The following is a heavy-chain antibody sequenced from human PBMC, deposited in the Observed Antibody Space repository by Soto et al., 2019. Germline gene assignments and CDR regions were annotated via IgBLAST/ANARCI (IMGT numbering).Heavy chain of an antibody. D-gene: IGHD2-15*01. V-gene: IGHV3-53*01. Sequence: PGGSQRLSCAASGFTVSSNYMSWVRQAPGKGLEWVSVIYSGGSTYYADSVKGRFTISRDNSKNTLYLRMNSLRAEDTAVYYCARATRYCSGGSCHVWGQGTTVTVSS. CDR1: GFTVSSNY. CDR3: ARATRYCSGGSCHV. CDR2: IYSGGST. J-gene: IGHJ6*02.